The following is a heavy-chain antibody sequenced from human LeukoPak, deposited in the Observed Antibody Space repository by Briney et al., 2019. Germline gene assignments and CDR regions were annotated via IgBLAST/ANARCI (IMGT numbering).Heavy chain of an antibody. D-gene: IGHD2-2*01. V-gene: IGHV3-11*01. CDR2: ISSSGSTI. CDR3: AREGAAAVVPAAYFDY. CDR1: GFTFSGYY. Sequence: GGSLRLSCAASGFTFSGYYMSWIRQAPGKGLEWVSYISSSGSTIYYADSVKGRFTISRDNAKNSLYLQMNSLRAEDTAVYYCAREGAAAVVPAAYFDYWGQGTLVTVSS. J-gene: IGHJ4*02.